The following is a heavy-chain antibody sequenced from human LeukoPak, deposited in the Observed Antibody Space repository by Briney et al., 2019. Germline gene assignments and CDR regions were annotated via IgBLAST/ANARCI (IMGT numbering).Heavy chain of an antibody. Sequence: SETLSVTLTVSVGSISNYYWSGIRQPAGKGRELIGRTYTSGSTDYNPSVLSRVTMSADTSKNQFSLMLTSATAAATAVYCCARDPHPTAAAATTGGVDVWGQGTSVTVSS. D-gene: IGHD6-13*01. CDR2: TYTSGST. CDR1: VGSISNYY. CDR3: ARDPHPTAAAATTGGVDV. J-gene: IGHJ6*02. V-gene: IGHV4-4*07.